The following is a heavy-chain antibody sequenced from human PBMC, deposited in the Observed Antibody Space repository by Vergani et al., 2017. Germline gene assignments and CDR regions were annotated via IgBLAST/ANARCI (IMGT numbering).Heavy chain of an antibody. CDR1: GFTFGDYA. D-gene: IGHD3-9*01. J-gene: IGHJ6*02. Sequence: EVQLVESGGGLVQPGRSLRLSCTASGFTFGDYAMSWFRQAPGKGLEWVGFIRSKAYGGTTEYAASVKGRFTISRDDSKSIAYLQMNSLKTEDTAVYYCTRDLYFDWLFGWRLGAYGMDVWGQGTTVTVSS. V-gene: IGHV3-49*03. CDR2: IRSKAYGGTT. CDR3: TRDLYFDWLFGWRLGAYGMDV.